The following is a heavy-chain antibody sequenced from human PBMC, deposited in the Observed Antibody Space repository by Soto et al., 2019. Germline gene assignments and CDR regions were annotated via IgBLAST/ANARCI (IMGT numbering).Heavy chain of an antibody. CDR1: GGSMSSSNW. CDR2: AHQSGRT. CDR3: ARSEATVLDS. Sequence: QVQLQESGPGLEKPSGTLSLTCTVSGGSMSSSNWWNWVRQTPGKGLEWIGEAHQSGRTNYNPSLKSRVTISVDKSKNRFSLNLSSVTAADTAVYYCARSEATVLDSWGQGTLVTVSS. V-gene: IGHV4-4*02. D-gene: IGHD4-17*01. J-gene: IGHJ4*02.